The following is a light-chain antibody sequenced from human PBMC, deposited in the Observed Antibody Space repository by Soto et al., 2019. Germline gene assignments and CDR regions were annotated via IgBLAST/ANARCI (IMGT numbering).Light chain of an antibody. Sequence: QSALTQPPSASGSPGQSVTISCTGTSSDIGGHNYVSWYQHYPAKAPKLIIYEVTKRPSGVPDRFSGSKSGNTASLTVSGLQAEDEADYYCSSYVDNNKVFGGGTKVTVL. CDR2: EVT. CDR3: SSYVDNNKV. J-gene: IGLJ2*01. V-gene: IGLV2-8*01. CDR1: SSDIGGHNY.